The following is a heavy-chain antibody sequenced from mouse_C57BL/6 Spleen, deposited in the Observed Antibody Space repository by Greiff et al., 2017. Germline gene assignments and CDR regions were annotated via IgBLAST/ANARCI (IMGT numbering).Heavy chain of an antibody. D-gene: IGHD2-1*01. V-gene: IGHV1-69*01. CDR1: GYTFTSYW. Sequence: QVQLQQPGAELVMPGASVKLSCKASGYTFTSYWMHWVKQRPGQGLEWIGEIDPSDSYTNSNQKFKGKSTLTVDKSSSTAYMQLSSLTSEDSAVYYCARGDYGNHWYFDVWGTGTTVTVSS. CDR2: IDPSDSYT. CDR3: ARGDYGNHWYFDV. J-gene: IGHJ1*03.